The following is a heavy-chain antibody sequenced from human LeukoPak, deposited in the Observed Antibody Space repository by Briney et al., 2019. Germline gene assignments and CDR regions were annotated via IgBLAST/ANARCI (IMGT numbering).Heavy chain of an antibody. Sequence: GGSLRLPCAASGFAYSSYAMTWVRQAPGKGLQWVSTTSGGGVNTYYADSVMGRFTISRDNFKNTLYLQMNSLRADDTAVYYCAKGGWSSYFDYWGLGTLVTVSS. CDR2: TSGGGVNT. V-gene: IGHV3-23*01. CDR3: AKGGWSSYFDY. D-gene: IGHD6-19*01. J-gene: IGHJ4*02. CDR1: GFAYSSYA.